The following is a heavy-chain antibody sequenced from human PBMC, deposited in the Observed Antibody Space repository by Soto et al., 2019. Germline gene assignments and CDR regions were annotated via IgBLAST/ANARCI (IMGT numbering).Heavy chain of an antibody. V-gene: IGHV3-30-3*01. CDR2: ISYDGSNK. D-gene: IGHD3-22*01. Sequence: GGSLRLSCAASGFTFSSYAMHWVRQAPGKGLEWVAVISYDGSNKYYADSVKGRFTISRDNAKNTLYLQMNSLRDEDTAMYYCARYYYDSSGYPSFDFWGQGTLVTVSS. CDR1: GFTFSSYA. CDR3: ARYYYDSSGYPSFDF. J-gene: IGHJ4*02.